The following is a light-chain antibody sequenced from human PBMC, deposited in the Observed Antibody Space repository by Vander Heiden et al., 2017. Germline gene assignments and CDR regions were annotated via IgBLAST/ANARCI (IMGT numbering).Light chain of an antibody. Sequence: QSVLTQPPSASGTPGQRVTISCSGSSSHIGSNSVYWYQQLPGTAPKLLVSRNNQRPSGVPDRFSGSKSGTSASLAISGLRSEDEADYYCAAWDDSLSGWVFGGGTKLTVL. CDR1: SSHIGSNS. CDR2: RNN. CDR3: AAWDDSLSGWV. V-gene: IGLV1-47*01. J-gene: IGLJ3*02.